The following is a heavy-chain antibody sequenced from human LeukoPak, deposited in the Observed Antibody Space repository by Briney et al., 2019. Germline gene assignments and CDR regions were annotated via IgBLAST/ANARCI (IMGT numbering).Heavy chain of an antibody. CDR2: INHSGST. Sequence: SETLSLTCAVYGGSFSGYYWSWIRQPPGKGLEWIGEINHSGSTNYNPSLKSRVTISADTSKNQFSLKLSSVTAADTAVYYCARGYYDSSGYYPKWYFDLWGRGTLVTVSS. D-gene: IGHD3-22*01. CDR3: ARGYYDSSGYYPKWYFDL. V-gene: IGHV4-34*01. CDR1: GGSFSGYY. J-gene: IGHJ2*01.